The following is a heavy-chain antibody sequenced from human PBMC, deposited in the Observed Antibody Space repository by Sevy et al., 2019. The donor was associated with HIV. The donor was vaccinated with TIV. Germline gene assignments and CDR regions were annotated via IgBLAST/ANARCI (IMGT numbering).Heavy chain of an antibody. CDR1: GFTVGSNC. J-gene: IGHJ3*02. CDR3: ARVSVYYYDSSGYYTTGNAFDI. V-gene: IGHV3-53*01. D-gene: IGHD3-22*01. CDR2: IYSGVTT. Sequence: GGSLRLSCAASGFTVGSNCMSWVRQAPGKGLEWVSIIYSGVTTSYADSVKGRFTISRDNSKNTLYLQMNSLRAEDTAVYYCARVSVYYYDSSGYYTTGNAFDIWGQGTMVTVSS.